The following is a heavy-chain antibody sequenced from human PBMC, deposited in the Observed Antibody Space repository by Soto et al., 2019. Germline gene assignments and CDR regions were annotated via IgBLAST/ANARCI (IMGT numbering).Heavy chain of an antibody. CDR3: ARDGGGAYDH. CDR1: GAPITINY. Sequence: SETLSLTCTVSGAPITINYCSWIRQAPGKGLEWIGYIYYSGSTTYNPSLKSRVTMSADTSKDQFSLKLNSVTAADTAVYYCARDGGGAYDHRGPGIPVTVS. V-gene: IGHV4-59*01. D-gene: IGHD2-21*01. CDR2: IYYSGST. J-gene: IGHJ4*02.